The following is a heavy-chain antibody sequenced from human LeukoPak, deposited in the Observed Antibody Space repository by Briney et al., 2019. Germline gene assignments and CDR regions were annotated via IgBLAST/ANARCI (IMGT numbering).Heavy chain of an antibody. CDR2: INTKSGRT. Sequence: GASVKVSCKTSGYSFTDYYIHWARQAPGQGLGWMGWINTKSGRTSSARKFQGRVTMTRDPSITTVYMDMAWLTSDDTAIYFCARADFIDAGPYLIGPWGQGTLVTVSS. J-gene: IGHJ5*02. D-gene: IGHD3-3*01. CDR1: GYSFTDYY. V-gene: IGHV1-2*02. CDR3: ARADFIDAGPYLIGP.